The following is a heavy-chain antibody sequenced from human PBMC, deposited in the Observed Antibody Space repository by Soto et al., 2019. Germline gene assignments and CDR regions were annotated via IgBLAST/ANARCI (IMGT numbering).Heavy chain of an antibody. D-gene: IGHD2-2*01. V-gene: IGHV3-7*03. J-gene: IGHJ4*02. CDR2: IKKDETEE. CDR1: GFTFSNYW. Sequence: EVQLVESGGGLVQPGGSLRLSCAASGFTFSNYWMSWVRQAPGKGLEWVANIKKDETEEYYVDSVKGRFTISRDNAKNSLFLQMNSLRAEDTAVYYCAAYCSSISCTPFHGYSWGQGTLVTVSP. CDR3: AAYCSSISCTPFHGYS.